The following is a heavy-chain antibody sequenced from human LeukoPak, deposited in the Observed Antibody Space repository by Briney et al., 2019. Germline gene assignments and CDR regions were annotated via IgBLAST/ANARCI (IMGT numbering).Heavy chain of an antibody. J-gene: IGHJ3*02. D-gene: IGHD5-12*01. Sequence: ASVKVSCKASGYTFTSYYMHWVRQAPGQGLEWMGIISPSGGSTSYAQKFQGRVTMTRDTSTSTVYMELSSLRSEDTAVYYCARAGVYGYDFDAFDIWGQGTMVTVSS. V-gene: IGHV1-46*01. CDR2: ISPSGGST. CDR1: GYTFTSYY. CDR3: ARAGVYGYDFDAFDI.